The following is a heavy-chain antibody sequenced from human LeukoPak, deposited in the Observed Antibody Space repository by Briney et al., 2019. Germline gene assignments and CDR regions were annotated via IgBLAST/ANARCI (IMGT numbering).Heavy chain of an antibody. CDR1: GGSISSYY. V-gene: IGHV4-59*08. CDR2: IYYSGST. J-gene: IGHJ4*02. CDR3: ARQTDYGDYLFDY. D-gene: IGHD4-17*01. Sequence: SETLSLTCTDSGGSISSYYWRWIRQPPGKGLEWIGYIYYSGSTNYNPSLKSRVTISVDTSKNQFSLKLSSVTAADTAVYYCARQTDYGDYLFDYWGQGTLVTVSS.